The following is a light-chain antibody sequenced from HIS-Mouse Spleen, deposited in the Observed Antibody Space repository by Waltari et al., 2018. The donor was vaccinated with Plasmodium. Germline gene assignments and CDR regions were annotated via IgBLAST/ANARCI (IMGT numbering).Light chain of an antibody. Sequence: QPVLTQPPSSSPPPGEYASRPCTLPRHITVASYNIHWFQQPPGSPPRYLLYYYADSDHGQCSGVPSRFSGSKDASANTGILLISGLQSEDEADYYCMIWPSNASGVFGGGTKLTVL. CDR3: MIWPSNASGV. V-gene: IGLV5-37*01. CDR1: RHITVASYN. CDR2: YYADSDH. J-gene: IGLJ3*02.